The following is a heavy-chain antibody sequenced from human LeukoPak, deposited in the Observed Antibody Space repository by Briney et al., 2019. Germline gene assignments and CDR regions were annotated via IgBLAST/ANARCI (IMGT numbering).Heavy chain of an antibody. V-gene: IGHV3-53*01. J-gene: IGHJ4*02. CDR2: IYSGGST. CDR1: GFTVSSNY. D-gene: IGHD3-22*01. CDR3: ARFDYDSSGIDY. Sequence: GGSLRLSCAASGFTVSSNYMSWVRQAPGKGLEWVSVIYSGGSTYYADSVKGRFTISRDNSKNTLYLQMNSLRAEDTAVYYCARFDYDSSGIDYWGQGTLVTAYS.